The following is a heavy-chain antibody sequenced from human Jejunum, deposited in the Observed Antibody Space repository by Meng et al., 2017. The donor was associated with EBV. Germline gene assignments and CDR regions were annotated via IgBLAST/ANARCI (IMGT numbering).Heavy chain of an antibody. J-gene: IGHJ4*02. CDR3: ARVNDKTNFDF. CDR2: STPDGGAT. V-gene: IGHV1-2*06. Sequence: LVQSGAGVELPGASVKVSLQTSAYDFIDYNIHWVRQAPGQGLEWMGRSTPDGGATRYAQNFRGDFLLTRDMSTTTAYLELFSLNSDDTAVYFCARVNDKTNFDFWGQGTLVTVSS. CDR1: AYDFIDYN.